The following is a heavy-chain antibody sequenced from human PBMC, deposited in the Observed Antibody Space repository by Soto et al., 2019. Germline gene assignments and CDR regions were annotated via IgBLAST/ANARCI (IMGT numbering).Heavy chain of an antibody. CDR3: ARALTVTTSLDL. CDR2: ISTYNVNT. Sequence: QVQLVQSGTEVRKPGASVKVSCKASGYTFTNYGNNWVRQAPGQGLEWMGWISTYNVNTYYAQKFKGRATLTTDTSTNTAYLELRSLTSDDTAVYYCARALTVTTSLDLWGLGTLVTVSS. V-gene: IGHV1-18*04. CDR1: GYTFTNYG. J-gene: IGHJ5*02. D-gene: IGHD4-17*01.